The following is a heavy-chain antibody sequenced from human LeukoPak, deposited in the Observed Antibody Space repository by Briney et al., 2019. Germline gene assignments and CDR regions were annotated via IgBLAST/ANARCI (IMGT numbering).Heavy chain of an antibody. J-gene: IGHJ4*02. CDR2: IDWDDDK. V-gene: IGHV2-70*01. Sequence: KSGPTLVNPTQTFTLTCTFSGFSLSTSGMCVSWIRQPPGKALEWLALIDWDDDKYYSTSLKTRLTISKDTSKNQVVLTMTSMDPVDTATYYCARIYFYDSSSYYFDYWGQGTLVTVSS. CDR3: ARIYFYDSSSYYFDY. CDR1: GFSLSTSGMC. D-gene: IGHD3-22*01.